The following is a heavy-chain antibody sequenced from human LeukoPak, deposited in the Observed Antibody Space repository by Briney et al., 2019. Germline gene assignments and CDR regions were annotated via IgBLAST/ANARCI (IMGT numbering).Heavy chain of an antibody. CDR3: AREYTSSRSDVFYI. J-gene: IGHJ3*02. CDR2: IYGGGST. Sequence: GGSLRLSCAASGFTVSSNYMSWVRQAPGKGLEWVSIIYGGGSTYYADSVKGRFTISRHNSKNTLYLQMNSLRAEDTAVYYCAREYTSSRSDVFYIWGKGTMVTVSS. V-gene: IGHV3-53*04. D-gene: IGHD6-13*01. CDR1: GFTVSSNY.